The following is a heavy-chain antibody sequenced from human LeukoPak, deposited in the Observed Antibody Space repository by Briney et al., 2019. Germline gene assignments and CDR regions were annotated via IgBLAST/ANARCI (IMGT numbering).Heavy chain of an antibody. CDR3: ARQTSVDTTSSFDY. D-gene: IGHD5-18*01. Sequence: PSETLSLTCTVSGGSISSTSYYWGWIRQPPGKGLEWLGTIYYSGYIYSNPSLKSRVTISVDTSKNHFSLRLSSVTAADTAVYYCARQTSVDTTSSFDYWGQGTLVTVSS. V-gene: IGHV4-39*01. J-gene: IGHJ4*02. CDR1: GGSISSTSYY. CDR2: IYYSGYI.